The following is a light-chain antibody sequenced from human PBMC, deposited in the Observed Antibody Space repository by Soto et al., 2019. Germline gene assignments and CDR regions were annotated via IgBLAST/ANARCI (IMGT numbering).Light chain of an antibody. J-gene: IGKJ1*01. V-gene: IGKV3-11*01. CDR3: QQYNNCLTWT. CDR2: DAS. Sequence: EIVLTQSPATLSLSPGERATLSCRASQSVSSYLAWYQQKPGQAPRLLIYDASERASGIPARFSGSGSGTEFTLTISSLQSEDFAVYYCQQYNNCLTWTFGQGTKVDIK. CDR1: QSVSSY.